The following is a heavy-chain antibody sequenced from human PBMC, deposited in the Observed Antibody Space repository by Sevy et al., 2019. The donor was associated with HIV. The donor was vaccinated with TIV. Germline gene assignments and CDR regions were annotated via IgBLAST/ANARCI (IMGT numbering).Heavy chain of an antibody. Sequence: LSLTCAASGFTFSSYAMYWVRQAPGKGLEWVSGIRGSGGGSTYYADSVKGRFTISRDNPKNMLYLQMNSLRAEDTAVYYCAKDLIVVVGDAFDIWGQGTMVTVSS. CDR3: AKDLIVVVGDAFDI. J-gene: IGHJ3*02. D-gene: IGHD3-22*01. V-gene: IGHV3-23*01. CDR1: GFTFSSYA. CDR2: IRGSGGGST.